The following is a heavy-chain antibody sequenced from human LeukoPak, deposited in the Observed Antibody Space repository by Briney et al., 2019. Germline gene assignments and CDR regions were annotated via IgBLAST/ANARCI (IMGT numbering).Heavy chain of an antibody. Sequence: SETLSLTCAVYGGSFGGYYWTWIRQSPGKGPGWIGEINHSGTSNYNPSLKRRVIMSVDTAKNQFSLRLNSVSAADTAVYYCARGGYFDSSGYPNPLDSWGQGTLVTVSA. D-gene: IGHD3-22*01. J-gene: IGHJ4*02. CDR3: ARGGYFDSSGYPNPLDS. CDR2: INHSGTS. CDR1: GGSFGGYY. V-gene: IGHV4-34*01.